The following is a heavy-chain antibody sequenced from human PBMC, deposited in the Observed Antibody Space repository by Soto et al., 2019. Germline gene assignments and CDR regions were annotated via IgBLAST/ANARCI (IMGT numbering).Heavy chain of an antibody. J-gene: IGHJ6*02. CDR2: ISYDGSNK. D-gene: IGHD6-6*01. Sequence: GGSLRLSCAASGFTFSSYGMHWVRQAPGKGLEWVAVISYDGSNKYYADSVKGRFTISRDNSKNTLYLQMNSLRAEDTAVYYCAKSRQLALLGYYYGMDVWGQGTTVTVSS. V-gene: IGHV3-30*18. CDR1: GFTFSSYG. CDR3: AKSRQLALLGYYYGMDV.